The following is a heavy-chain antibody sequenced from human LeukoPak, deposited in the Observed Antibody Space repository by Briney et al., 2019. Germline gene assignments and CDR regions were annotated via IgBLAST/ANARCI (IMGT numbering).Heavy chain of an antibody. D-gene: IGHD2/OR15-2a*01. CDR3: ARSIGNSRSFYYPMDV. J-gene: IGHJ6*02. CDR2: IFYSGNT. V-gene: IGHV4-59*01. CDR1: GGSINNNY. Sequence: SETLSLTCAVSGGSINNNYWNWIRQPPGKGLELIGYIFYSGNTNYNPSLKSRVTISIDTSNKQFSLRLSSVTAADTAVYYCARSIGNSRSFYYPMDVWGQGTTVTVSS.